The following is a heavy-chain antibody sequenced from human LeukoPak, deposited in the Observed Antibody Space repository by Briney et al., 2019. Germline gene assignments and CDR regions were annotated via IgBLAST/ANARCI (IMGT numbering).Heavy chain of an antibody. Sequence: GGSLRLSCAASGFTFSSYWMSWVRQAPGKGLEWVANINKDGGEKYYVDSVKGRFTISRDNAKNSLYLQMNSPRADDTAVYYCVKDSPPRYSGSPPAYWGQGALVTVSS. V-gene: IGHV3-7*03. CDR1: GFTFSSYW. J-gene: IGHJ4*02. CDR3: VKDSPPRYSGSPPAY. CDR2: INKDGGEK. D-gene: IGHD1-26*01.